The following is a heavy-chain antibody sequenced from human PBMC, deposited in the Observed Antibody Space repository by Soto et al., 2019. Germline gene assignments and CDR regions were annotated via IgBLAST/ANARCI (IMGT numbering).Heavy chain of an antibody. CDR2: ILSSGSA. CDR1: GGPISGYN. Sequence: QVQLQESGPEVVKPSETLSLTCTVSGGPISGYNWTWIRQPPGKGLEFIGYILSSGSANYNPSLESRVTISVDASRNQFFLKLTSVTAADTVVYYCARGRRQLPYWGQGTLVTVSS. J-gene: IGHJ4*02. D-gene: IGHD2-2*01. V-gene: IGHV4-59*01. CDR3: ARGRRQLPY.